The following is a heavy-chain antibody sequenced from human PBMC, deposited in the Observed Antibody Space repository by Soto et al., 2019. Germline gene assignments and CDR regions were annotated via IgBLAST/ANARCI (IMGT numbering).Heavy chain of an antibody. CDR1: GITFSNAW. CDR2: IKSKTDGGTT. V-gene: IGHV3-15*01. J-gene: IGHJ5*02. D-gene: IGHD6-19*01. Sequence: KPGGSLRLSCAASGITFSNAWMSWVRQAPGKGLEWVGRIKSKTDGGTTDYAAPVKGRFTISRDDSKNTLYLQMNSLKTEDTAVYYSTTGSRGWSQGGLDPCGQGTLVTVYS. CDR3: TTGSRGWSQGGLDP.